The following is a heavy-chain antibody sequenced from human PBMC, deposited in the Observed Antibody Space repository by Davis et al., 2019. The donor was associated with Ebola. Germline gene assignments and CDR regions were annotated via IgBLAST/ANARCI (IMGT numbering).Heavy chain of an antibody. CDR1: GFTFSSYS. CDR2: ISSSSSYI. Sequence: GGSLRLSCAASGFTFSSYSMNWVRQAPGKGLEWVSSISSSSSYIYYADSVKGRFTISRDNAKNSLDLQMNSLRAEDTAMYYCTRARGGLGYEDVWGQGIAVTVSS. J-gene: IGHJ6*02. D-gene: IGHD5-18*01. V-gene: IGHV3-21*01. CDR3: TRARGGLGYEDV.